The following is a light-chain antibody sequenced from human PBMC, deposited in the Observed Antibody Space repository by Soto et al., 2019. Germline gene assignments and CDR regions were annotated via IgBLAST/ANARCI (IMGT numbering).Light chain of an antibody. CDR1: SSDVGGYNY. CDR3: SSYTSSSTLDV. J-gene: IGLJ1*01. V-gene: IGLV2-14*01. Sequence: QSALTQPASVSGSPGQSITISCTGTSSDVGGYNYVSWYQQHPGKAPKLMIYDVSNRPSGVSNRFSGSKSGNTASLTISGLQAEDEADYYCSSYTSSSTLDVVGTGTKVTVL. CDR2: DVS.